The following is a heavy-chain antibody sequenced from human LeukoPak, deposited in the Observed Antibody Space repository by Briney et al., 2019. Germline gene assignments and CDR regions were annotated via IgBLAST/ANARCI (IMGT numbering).Heavy chain of an antibody. CDR3: TRGAGWLIDY. CDR1: GGPITTSSYY. CDR2: IYYKGNT. J-gene: IGHJ4*02. V-gene: IGHV4-39*07. Sequence: SETLSLTCSVSGGPITTSSYYWGWIRQPPGKGLEWIGSIYYKGNTYLNPSLKSRVTISEDTSKNQFSLKLNSLTTADTAVYYCTRGAGWLIDYWGQGILVTVSS. D-gene: IGHD3-16*01.